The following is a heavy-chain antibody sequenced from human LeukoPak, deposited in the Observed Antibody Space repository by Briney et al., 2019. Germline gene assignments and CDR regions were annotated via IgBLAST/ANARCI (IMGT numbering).Heavy chain of an antibody. Sequence: GGSLRLSCAASGFTVSSNYMSWVRQAPGKGLEWVSVIDSGGSTYYADSVKGRFTISRDNSKNTLYLQMNSLRAEDTAVYYCASLSFGNYYYYMDVWGTGATVTISS. CDR1: GFTVSSNY. V-gene: IGHV3-53*01. CDR3: ASLSFGNYYYYMDV. D-gene: IGHD3-16*01. J-gene: IGHJ6*03. CDR2: IDSGGST.